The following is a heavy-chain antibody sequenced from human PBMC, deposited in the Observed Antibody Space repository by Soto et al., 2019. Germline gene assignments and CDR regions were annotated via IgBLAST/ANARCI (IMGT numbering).Heavy chain of an antibody. CDR3: ARSEGKCNGVCYTYYYYYMDV. J-gene: IGHJ6*03. Sequence: QVQLVQSGAEVKKPGASVKVSCKASGYTFTSYAMHWVRQAPGQRLEWMGWINAGNGNTKYSQKLQGRVTITRDTSASTAYMELSSLRSEDTAVYYCARSEGKCNGVCYTYYYYYMDVWGKGTTVTVSS. D-gene: IGHD2-8*01. CDR1: GYTFTSYA. CDR2: INAGNGNT. V-gene: IGHV1-3*01.